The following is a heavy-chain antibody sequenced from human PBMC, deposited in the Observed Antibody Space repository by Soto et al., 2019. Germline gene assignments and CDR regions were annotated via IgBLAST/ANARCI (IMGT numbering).Heavy chain of an antibody. Sequence: GASVKVSCKASGYTFTSYGISWVRQAPGQGLEWMGWISAYNGNTNYAQKFQGRVTMTRNTSISTAYMELSRLRSEDTAVYYCARGQSGYSSGWSPNDYWGQGTLVTVSS. D-gene: IGHD6-19*01. CDR2: ISAYNGNT. J-gene: IGHJ4*02. CDR3: ARGQSGYSSGWSPNDY. CDR1: GYTFTSYG. V-gene: IGHV1-18*01.